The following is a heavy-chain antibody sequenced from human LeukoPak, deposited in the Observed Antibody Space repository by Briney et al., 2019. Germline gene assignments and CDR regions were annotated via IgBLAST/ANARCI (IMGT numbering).Heavy chain of an antibody. V-gene: IGHV4-34*01. CDR3: ARQGLWFGTPSRAFDI. D-gene: IGHD3-10*01. CDR1: GGSFSGYY. Sequence: SETLSLTCAVYGGSFSGYYWSWIRQPPGKGLEWIGEINHSGSTNYNPSLKSRVTISVDTSKNQFSLKLSSVTAADTAVYYCARQGLWFGTPSRAFDIWGQGTMVTVSS. J-gene: IGHJ3*02. CDR2: INHSGST.